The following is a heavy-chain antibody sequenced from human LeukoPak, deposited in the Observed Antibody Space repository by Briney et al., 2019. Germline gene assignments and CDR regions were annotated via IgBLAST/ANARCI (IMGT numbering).Heavy chain of an antibody. Sequence: EASVKVSCKASGYTFTGYYMHWVRQAPGQGLEWMGGIIPIFGTANYAQKFQGRVTITADESTSTAYMELSSLRSEDTAVYYCARGTLDAFDIWGQGTMVTVSS. J-gene: IGHJ3*02. CDR1: GYTFTGYY. CDR3: ARGTLDAFDI. D-gene: IGHD2-2*01. V-gene: IGHV1-69*13. CDR2: IIPIFGTA.